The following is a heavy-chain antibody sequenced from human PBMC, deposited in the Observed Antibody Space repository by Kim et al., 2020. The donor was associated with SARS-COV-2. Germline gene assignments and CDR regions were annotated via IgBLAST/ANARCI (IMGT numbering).Heavy chain of an antibody. D-gene: IGHD3-3*01. CDR3: VTNNFWLFDF. V-gene: IGHV3-7*01. J-gene: IGHJ4*03. CDR2: IHKLGGLK. CDR1: GLTFSDYW. Sequence: GGSLRLSCAASGLTFSDYWMSWLRQAPGKGLEWVANIHKLGGLKNHADSVRGRFTISRDHAKNSLYLQMNNLRADDTADYYCVTNNFWLFDFWGHGTLV.